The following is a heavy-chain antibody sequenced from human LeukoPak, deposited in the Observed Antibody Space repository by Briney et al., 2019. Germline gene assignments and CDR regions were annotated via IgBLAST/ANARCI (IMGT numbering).Heavy chain of an antibody. CDR3: AKDSIAVTGTGYIDY. D-gene: IGHD6-19*01. J-gene: IGHJ4*02. CDR1: GFSFDDYA. CDR2: ISWDGAYT. V-gene: IGHV3-43D*03. Sequence: GGSLRLSCAAYGFSFDDYAMHWVRQAPGKGLEWVSLISWDGAYTYYADSVKGRFTISRDNSKHSLYLQMNSLTAEDTALYYCAKDSIAVTGTGYIDYWGQGTLVTVSS.